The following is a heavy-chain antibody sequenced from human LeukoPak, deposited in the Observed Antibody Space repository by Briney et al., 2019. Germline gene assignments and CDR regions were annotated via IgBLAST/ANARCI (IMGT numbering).Heavy chain of an antibody. D-gene: IGHD3-10*01. J-gene: IGHJ3*02. CDR3: ARGSDYYGSGSYRDHDAFDI. Sequence: SESLSLTCTVSSGSISSYYWSWVRQPPGKGLEWIGYIYYSGSTNYNPSLKSRVTISVDTSKNQFSLKLSSVTAADTAVYCCARGSDYYGSGSYRDHDAFDIWGQGTLVTVSS. CDR1: SGSISSYY. V-gene: IGHV4-59*01. CDR2: IYYSGST.